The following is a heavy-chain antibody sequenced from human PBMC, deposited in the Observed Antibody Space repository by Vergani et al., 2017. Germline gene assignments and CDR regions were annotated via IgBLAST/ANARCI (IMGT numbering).Heavy chain of an antibody. J-gene: IGHJ3*02. CDR3: ARGADKDGYNKLAAFDI. CDR2: IYYSGST. CDR1: GGSISSYY. D-gene: IGHD5-24*01. V-gene: IGHV4-59*01. Sequence: QVQLQELGPGLVKPSETLSLTCTVSGGSISSYYWSWIRQPPGKGLEWIGYIYYSGSTNYNPSLKSRVTISVDTSKNQFSLKLSSVTAADTAVYYCARGADKDGYNKLAAFDIWGQGTMVTVSS.